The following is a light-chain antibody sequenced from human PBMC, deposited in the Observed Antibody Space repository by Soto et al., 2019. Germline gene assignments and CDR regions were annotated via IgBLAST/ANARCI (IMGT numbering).Light chain of an antibody. CDR2: STS. CDR3: QQSYSTPWT. J-gene: IGKJ1*01. CDR1: QSISYY. Sequence: DIQMTQSPSSLSASLAYRFTITCLASQSISYYLNWYQQKQGRAPRLLIYSTSTLQSGVPSKFSGSASGTDFTLTISSLQPEDFATYYCQQSYSTPWTFGQGTKVDIK. V-gene: IGKV1-39*01.